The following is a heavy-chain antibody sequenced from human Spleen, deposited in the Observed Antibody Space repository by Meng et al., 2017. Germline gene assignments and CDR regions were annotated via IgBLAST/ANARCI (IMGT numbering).Heavy chain of an antibody. J-gene: IGHJ4*02. Sequence: GGSLRLSCAASGFTFSDYTMNWVRQAPGKGLEWVSCIGGTSDYISYADSVKGRFAISRDNAKNLVFLQMNRLRAGDTAVYYCARSLTNSKPYSSSWYRCYPQSYWGQGTLVTVSS. CDR2: IGGTSDYI. CDR3: ARSLTNSKPYSSSWYRCYPQSY. V-gene: IGHV3-21*03. CDR1: GFTFSDYT. D-gene: IGHD6-13*01.